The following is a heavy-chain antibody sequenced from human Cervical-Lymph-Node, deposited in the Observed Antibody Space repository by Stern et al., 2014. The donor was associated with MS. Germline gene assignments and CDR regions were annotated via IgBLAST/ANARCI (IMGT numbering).Heavy chain of an antibody. Sequence: EVQLEESGAAVKKSGESLKISCKGSGYSFPAYWIAWVRQMPGKGLEWMGIIYPGDSGTRYSPSFQGQVTISADKSIRTAYFQWSSLKASDTAMYYCARQEGSRHYGLDVWGQGTTVTVSS. CDR2: IYPGDSGT. V-gene: IGHV5-51*01. D-gene: IGHD6-6*01. CDR1: GYSFPAYW. CDR3: ARQEGSRHYGLDV. J-gene: IGHJ6*02.